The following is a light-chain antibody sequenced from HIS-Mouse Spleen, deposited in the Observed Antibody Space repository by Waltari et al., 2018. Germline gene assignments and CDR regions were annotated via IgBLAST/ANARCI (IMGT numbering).Light chain of an antibody. J-gene: IGLJ1*01. CDR3: QVWDSSSDRV. V-gene: IGLV3-21*02. CDR1: NIGSKS. Sequence: SYVLTQPPSVSVAPGPTARITCGGNNIGSKSVHWYQQKPGQAPVLFVYGDGDRPSGIPERFSDSNSGNTATLTISRVEAGDEADYYCQVWDSSSDRVFGTGTKVTVL. CDR2: GDG.